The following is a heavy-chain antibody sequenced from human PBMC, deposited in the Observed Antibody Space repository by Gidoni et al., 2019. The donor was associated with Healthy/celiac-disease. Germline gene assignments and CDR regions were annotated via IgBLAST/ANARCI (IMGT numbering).Heavy chain of an antibody. Sequence: QLQLQESGPGLVKPSDTLSLTCTVSGGSIRSSRYSWGCIRKPPGKGLEWIGIIFYSGSTYYNPSLKSRVTISVDTSKNQFSLKLSSVTAADTAVYYCARHPIRFLEWFRDQHYYYGMDVWGQGTTVTVSS. V-gene: IGHV4-39*01. CDR1: GGSIRSSRYS. CDR3: ARHPIRFLEWFRDQHYYYGMDV. J-gene: IGHJ6*02. CDR2: IFYSGST. D-gene: IGHD3-3*01.